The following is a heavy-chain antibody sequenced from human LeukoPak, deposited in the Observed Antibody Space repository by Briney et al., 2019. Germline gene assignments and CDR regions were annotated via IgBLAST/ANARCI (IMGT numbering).Heavy chain of an antibody. CDR3: AREAREGMTT. Sequence: PSETLSLTCVVSGASLSHYSWRWIRQPPGKGLEWIGDIYTSGSTSYNPSHTSRVTTSKDTSKNHFSLKISSVTAADTAVYYCAREAREGMTTWGQGTLVTVSS. CDR1: GASLSHYS. J-gene: IGHJ4*02. V-gene: IGHV4-4*09. D-gene: IGHD4-11*01. CDR2: IYTSGST.